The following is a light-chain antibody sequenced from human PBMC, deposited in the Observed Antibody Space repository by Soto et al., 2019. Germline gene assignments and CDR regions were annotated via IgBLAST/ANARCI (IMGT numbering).Light chain of an antibody. J-gene: IGKJ1*01. CDR2: WAS. CDR3: QQYYSTPRT. V-gene: IGKV4-1*01. CDR1: QSVLYSSNNKNY. Sequence: DIVMTQSLDSLAVSLGERATINCKSSQSVLYSSNNKNYLAWYQQKPGQPPKLLIYWASTPESGVPDRFSGSGSGTDFTLTISSLQAEDVAVYYCQQYYSTPRTFGQGTKVEIK.